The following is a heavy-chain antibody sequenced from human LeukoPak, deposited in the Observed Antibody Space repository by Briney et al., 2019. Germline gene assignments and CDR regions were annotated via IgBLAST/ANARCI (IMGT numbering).Heavy chain of an antibody. CDR2: IYYSGST. D-gene: IGHD2/OR15-2a*01. J-gene: IGHJ4*02. CDR1: GGSISSGGYY. Sequence: SETLSLTCTVSGGSISSGGYYWSWIRQHPGKGLEWIGYIYYSGSTYYNPSLKSRVTISLDTSKNQFSLKLSSVTAADTAVYYCAGHHPRNTVDFWGQGTLVTVSS. V-gene: IGHV4-31*03. CDR3: AGHHPRNTVDF.